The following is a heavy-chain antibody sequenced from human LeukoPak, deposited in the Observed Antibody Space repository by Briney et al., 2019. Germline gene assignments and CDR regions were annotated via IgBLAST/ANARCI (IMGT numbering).Heavy chain of an antibody. CDR3: AKIPFIAAAGHFDY. Sequence: PGGSLRLSCAASGFTFSSYAMNWVRQAPGKGLEWVSATGSTGVSTFYADSVKGRFTVSRDNSKNTPSLQMNSLRAEDTAVYYCAKIPFIAAAGHFDYWGQGTLVTVSS. D-gene: IGHD6-13*01. J-gene: IGHJ4*02. CDR2: TGSTGVST. V-gene: IGHV3-23*01. CDR1: GFTFSSYA.